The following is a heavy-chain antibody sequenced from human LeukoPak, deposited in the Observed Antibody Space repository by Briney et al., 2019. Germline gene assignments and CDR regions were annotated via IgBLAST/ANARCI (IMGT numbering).Heavy chain of an antibody. CDR1: GYTFTSYY. D-gene: IGHD4-17*01. Sequence: ASVKVSCKASGYTFTSYYMHWVRQAPGQGLEWMGWINPNSGGTNYAQKFQGWVTMTRDTSISTAYMELSRLRSDDTAVYYCARGRVTGFTDYGDYVPFGYWGQGTLVTVSS. V-gene: IGHV1-2*04. J-gene: IGHJ4*02. CDR3: ARGRVTGFTDYGDYVPFGY. CDR2: INPNSGGT.